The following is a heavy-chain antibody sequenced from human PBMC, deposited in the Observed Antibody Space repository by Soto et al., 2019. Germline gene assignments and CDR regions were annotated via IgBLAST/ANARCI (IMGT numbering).Heavy chain of an antibody. J-gene: IGHJ5*02. D-gene: IGHD2-15*01. CDR3: TTDLNIVVVVAAAYKNWFDP. V-gene: IGHV3-15*01. CDR2: IKSKTDGGTT. Sequence: PGGSLRLSCAASGFTFSNAWMSWVRQAPGKGLEWVGRIKSKTDGGTTDYAAPVKGRFTISRDDSKNTLYLQTKSLKTEYTAVYYCTTDLNIVVVVAAAYKNWFDPWGQGTLVTVSS. CDR1: GFTFSNAW.